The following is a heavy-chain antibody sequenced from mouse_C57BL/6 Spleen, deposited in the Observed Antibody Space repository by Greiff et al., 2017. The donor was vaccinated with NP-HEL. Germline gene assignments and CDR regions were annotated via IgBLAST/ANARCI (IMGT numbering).Heavy chain of an antibody. J-gene: IGHJ4*01. D-gene: IGHD1-1*01. CDR3: DRDYGSSQAMDD. CDR1: GYAFSSSW. CDR2: IYPGDGDT. Sequence: VQLVESGPELVKPGASVKISCKASGYAFSSSWMNWVKQRPGQGLEWIGRIYPGDGDTNYNGKFKGKATLTADKSSSTAYMQLSSLTSKYSAVYFCDRDYGSSQAMDDWGQGTSVTVSS. V-gene: IGHV1-82*01.